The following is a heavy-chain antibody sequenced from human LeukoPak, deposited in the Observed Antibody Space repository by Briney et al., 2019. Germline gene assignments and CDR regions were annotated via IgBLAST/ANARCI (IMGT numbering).Heavy chain of an antibody. Sequence: GESLKISCKGSGYSFTSYWIGWVRQMPGKGLEWMGIIYPGDSDTRYSPSFQGQVTISADKSISTAYPQWSSLKASDTAMYYCARRPLLGRYYDSSGYYSTYFDYWGQGTLVTVSS. CDR2: IYPGDSDT. J-gene: IGHJ4*02. CDR3: ARRPLLGRYYDSSGYYSTYFDY. D-gene: IGHD3-22*01. CDR1: GYSFTSYW. V-gene: IGHV5-51*01.